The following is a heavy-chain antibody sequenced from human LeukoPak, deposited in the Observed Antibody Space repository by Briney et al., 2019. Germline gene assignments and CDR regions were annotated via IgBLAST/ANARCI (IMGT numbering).Heavy chain of an antibody. CDR3: ARLRAYTTTHQYFFDY. Sequence: SETLSLTCTVSGGSISPYYWKWIRQPPGKGLEWIGYIYHTGVSDYTPSLKSRLTMSLDTSRSQFSLSLRSVTAADAAVYYCARLRAYTTTHQYFFDYWGQGALVTVSS. D-gene: IGHD3-16*01. V-gene: IGHV4-59*12. J-gene: IGHJ4*02. CDR2: IYHTGVS. CDR1: GGSISPYY.